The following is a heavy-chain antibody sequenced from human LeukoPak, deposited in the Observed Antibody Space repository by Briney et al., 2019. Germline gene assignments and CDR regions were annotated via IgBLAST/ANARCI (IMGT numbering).Heavy chain of an antibody. J-gene: IGHJ6*03. CDR1: GFTFSSYS. CDR2: ISSSSSTI. V-gene: IGHV3-48*01. CDR3: ARDLIDEFDTPFGDPGINYYYYYMDV. Sequence: PGGSLRLSCAASGFTFSSYSMNWVRQAPGKGLEWVSYISSSSSTIYYADSVKGRFTISRDNAKNSLYLQMNSLRAEDTAVYYCARDLIDEFDTPFGDPGINYYYYYMDVWGKGTTVTVSS. D-gene: IGHD3-10*01.